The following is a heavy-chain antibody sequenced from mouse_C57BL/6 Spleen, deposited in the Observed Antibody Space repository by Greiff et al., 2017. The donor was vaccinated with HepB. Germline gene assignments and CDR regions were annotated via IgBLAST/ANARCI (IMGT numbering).Heavy chain of an antibody. J-gene: IGHJ1*03. CDR2: IYPGSGNT. CDR3: ARGVYYGSSYGYCDV. D-gene: IGHD1-1*01. V-gene: IGHV1-66*01. Sequence: QVQLQQSGPELVKPGASVKISCKASGSSFTSYYIHWVKQRPGQGLEWIGWIYPGSGNTKYNEKFKGKATLTAEPASSTAYMQLSSLTSEDSAVYYCARGVYYGSSYGYCDVWGTGTTVTVSS. CDR1: GSSFTSYY.